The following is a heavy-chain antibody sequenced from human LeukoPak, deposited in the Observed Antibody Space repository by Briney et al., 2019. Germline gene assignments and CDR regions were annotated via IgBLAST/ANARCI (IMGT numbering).Heavy chain of an antibody. Sequence: GGSLRLSCAASEFTFSFYWMSWVRQAPGKGLEWVANIKQDGSEKYYVDSVKGRFTISRDNAKNSLYLQMNSLRVEDTAVYYCAKVAKYYYGSETYYFFEHWGQGTPVTASS. D-gene: IGHD3-10*01. V-gene: IGHV3-7*01. CDR3: AKVAKYYYGSETYYFFEH. J-gene: IGHJ4*02. CDR1: EFTFSFYW. CDR2: IKQDGSEK.